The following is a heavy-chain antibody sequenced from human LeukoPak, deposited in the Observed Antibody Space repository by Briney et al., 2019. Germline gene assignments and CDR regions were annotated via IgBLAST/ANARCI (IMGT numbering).Heavy chain of an antibody. CDR3: ARRIAAAPMSWFDP. Sequence: PSETLSLTCSVSIASFNNATDYWSWIRQPAGKGLEWIGRIYTSGSTNYNPSLKSRVTISVDTSKNQFSLKLSSVTAADTAVYYCARRIAAAPMSWFDPWGQGTLVTVSS. V-gene: IGHV4-61*02. J-gene: IGHJ5*02. D-gene: IGHD6-13*01. CDR1: IASFNNATDY. CDR2: IYTSGST.